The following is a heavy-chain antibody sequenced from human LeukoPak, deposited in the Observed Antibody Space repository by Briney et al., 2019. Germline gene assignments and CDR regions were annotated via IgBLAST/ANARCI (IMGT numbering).Heavy chain of an antibody. CDR3: ARDPYSGSYGGPFDY. CDR2: IYYSGST. CDR1: GGSISSRSYY. V-gene: IGHV4-39*01. J-gene: IGHJ4*02. Sequence: SSETLSLTCTVSGGSISSRSYYWGWIRQPPGKGLEWIGTIYYSGSTFYNPSLKSRVTISVDTSTNQFSLKLSSVTAADTAVYYCARDPYSGSYGGPFDYWGQGTLVTVSS. D-gene: IGHD1-26*01.